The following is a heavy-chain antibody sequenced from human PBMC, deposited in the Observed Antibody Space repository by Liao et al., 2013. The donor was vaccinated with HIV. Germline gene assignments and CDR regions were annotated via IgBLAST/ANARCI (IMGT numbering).Heavy chain of an antibody. Sequence: QVQLQESGPGLVKPSQTLSLTCTVSGGSISSGDYYWSWIRQPPGKGLEWIGYIYYSGSTYYNPSLKSRVTISVDTSKNQFSLKLSSVTAADTAVYYCARDARYRPGELLDYWGQGTPGPPSPQ. D-gene: IGHD3-10*01. J-gene: IGHJ4*02. V-gene: IGHV4-30-4*08. CDR2: IYYSGST. CDR1: GGSISSGDYY. CDR3: ARDARYRPGELLDY.